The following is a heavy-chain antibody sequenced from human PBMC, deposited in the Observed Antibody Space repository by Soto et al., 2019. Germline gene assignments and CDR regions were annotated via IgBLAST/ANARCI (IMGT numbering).Heavy chain of an antibody. V-gene: IGHV4-59*01. Sequence: SETLSLTCPFSYGSLSSYYLSLIPHPPVKGLEWIGHISHSGGTSYNPSLKSRVTVSLDTSQNQFSLKVRSVTAADTAVYYCAKCPLESGYLHYYSMEVWGKGTTVTVSS. D-gene: IGHD3-3*01. CDR3: AKCPLESGYLHYYSMEV. J-gene: IGHJ6*03. CDR2: ISHSGGT. CDR1: YGSLSSYY.